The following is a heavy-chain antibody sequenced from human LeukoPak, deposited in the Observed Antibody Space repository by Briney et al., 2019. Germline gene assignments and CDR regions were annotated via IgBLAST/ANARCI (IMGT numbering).Heavy chain of an antibody. CDR1: GYTFTGYY. CDR3: ARRIVTPTTKWFDA. V-gene: IGHV1-2*02. Sequence: ASVKVSCKASGYTFTGYYIHWVRQAPGQGLEWVGWMNPNTGTTKYGQTLQGRVIMTRDTSISTAYMELSRLRSDDTAVYYCARRIVTPTTKWFDAWGQGTLVTVSS. D-gene: IGHD1-26*01. CDR2: MNPNTGTT. J-gene: IGHJ5*02.